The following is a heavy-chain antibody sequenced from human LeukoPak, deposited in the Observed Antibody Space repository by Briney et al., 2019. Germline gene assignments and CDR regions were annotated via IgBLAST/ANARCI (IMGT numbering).Heavy chain of an antibody. CDR3: ARDLGYCSTTSCNRNWFDP. CDR1: GYTFTSYG. D-gene: IGHD2-2*01. J-gene: IGHJ5*02. CDR2: TSAKNGHT. Sequence: GGSVKVSCKASGYTFTSYGISWVRQAPGQGLEWVGWTSAKNGHTNYVQRFQGRVTMTTDTSTNTAYMEVRSLRSDDTAVYYCARDLGYCSTTSCNRNWFDPWGQGTLVTVSS. V-gene: IGHV1-18*01.